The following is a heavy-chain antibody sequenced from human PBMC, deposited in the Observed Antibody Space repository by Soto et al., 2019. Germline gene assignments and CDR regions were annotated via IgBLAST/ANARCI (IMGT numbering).Heavy chain of an antibody. D-gene: IGHD3-10*01. CDR2: IKQDGSEK. Sequence: GGSLRLSCAASGFTFSSYWMSWVRQAPGKGLEWVAYIKQDGSEKYYVDSVKGRFTISRDNAKNSLYLQMNSLRAEDPAVYYCARDSDGKPYYYYGMDVWGQGTTVTVSS. V-gene: IGHV3-7*01. J-gene: IGHJ6*02. CDR3: ARDSDGKPYYYYGMDV. CDR1: GFTFSSYW.